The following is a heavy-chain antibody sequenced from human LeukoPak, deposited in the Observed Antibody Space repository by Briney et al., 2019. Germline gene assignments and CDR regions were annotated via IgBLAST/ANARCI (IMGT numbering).Heavy chain of an antibody. V-gene: IGHV3-23*01. D-gene: IGHD3-22*01. CDR3: AKESISGYFSRPFGLGY. J-gene: IGHJ4*02. CDR1: GFTFSSYA. CDR2: ISGSGGST. Sequence: GGSLRLSCAASGFTFSSYAMSWVRQAPGEGLEWVSAISGSGGSTYYADSVKGRFTISRDNSKNTLYLQMNSLRGEDTAVYYCAKESISGYFSRPFGLGYWGQGTLVTVSS.